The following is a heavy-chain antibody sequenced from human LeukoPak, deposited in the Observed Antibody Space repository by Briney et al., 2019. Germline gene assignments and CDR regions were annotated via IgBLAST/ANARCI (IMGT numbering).Heavy chain of an antibody. CDR1: GFTFNSYS. Sequence: PGGSLRLSCAASGFTFNSYSMHWVRQAPGKGLEWVAFISSDGGNKYYADSVKGRFTISRDNSKNTLYLQMNSLRAEDTAVYYCAKDRSITTRFDYWGQGTLVTVSS. CDR3: AKDRSITTRFDY. J-gene: IGHJ4*02. CDR2: ISSDGGNK. D-gene: IGHD3-10*01. V-gene: IGHV3-30-3*01.